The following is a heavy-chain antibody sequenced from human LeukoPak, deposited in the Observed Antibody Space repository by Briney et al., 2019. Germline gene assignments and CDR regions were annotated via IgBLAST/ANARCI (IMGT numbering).Heavy chain of an antibody. Sequence: GGSLRLSCAASGFIFSQYSMNWVRQAPGKGLEWVSHIRSSSETFYADSVKGRFTISRDNVRNSLYLQMNNLRGEDTAIYYCARDAGNSGYGCDLWGQGTLVTVSS. CDR1: GFIFSQYS. CDR2: IRSSSET. CDR3: ARDAGNSGYGCDL. V-gene: IGHV3-48*01. J-gene: IGHJ5*02. D-gene: IGHD5-12*01.